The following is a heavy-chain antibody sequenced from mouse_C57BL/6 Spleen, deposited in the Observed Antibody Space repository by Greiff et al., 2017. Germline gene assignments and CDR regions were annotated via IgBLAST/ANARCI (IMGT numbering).Heavy chain of an antibody. J-gene: IGHJ2*01. CDR2: ISYDGSN. CDR3: ARDQGY. V-gene: IGHV3-6*01. Sequence: ESGPGLVKPSPSLSLTCSVTGYSITSGYYWNWIRQFPGNKLEWMGYISYDGSNNYNPSLKNRISITRDTSKNQFFLKLNSVTTEDTATYYCARDQGYWGQGTTLTVSS. CDR1: GYSITSGYY. D-gene: IGHD3-2*02.